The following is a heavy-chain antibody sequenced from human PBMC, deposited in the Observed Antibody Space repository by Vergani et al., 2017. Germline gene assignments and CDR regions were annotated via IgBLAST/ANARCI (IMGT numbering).Heavy chain of an antibody. V-gene: IGHV3-48*01. CDR2: ITAYSTTI. D-gene: IGHD4/OR15-4a*01. CDR1: GFTFSSFS. J-gene: IGHJ4*02. Sequence: EVQLVESGGGLVKPGGSLRLSCVASGFTFSSFSINWVRQAPGKGLEWISSITAYSTTISYADSVKGRFTVSRDNAQNSVFLQMHGLRVEDTAIYYCARMNSFFSGATGLYFDFFDYWGQGSLVTVSS. CDR3: ARMNSFFSGATGLYFDFFDY.